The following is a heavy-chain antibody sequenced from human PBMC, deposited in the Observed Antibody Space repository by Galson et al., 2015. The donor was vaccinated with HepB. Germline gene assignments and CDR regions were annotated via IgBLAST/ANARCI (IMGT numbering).Heavy chain of an antibody. CDR1: GFTFSDYY. CDR2: ISSSSYT. CDR3: ARGDKRWLQFVDY. Sequence: SLRLSCAASGFTFSDYYMSWIRQAPGKGLEWVSYISSSSYTNYADSVKGRFTISRDNAKNSLYLQMNSLRAEDTAVYYCARGDKRWLQFVDYWGQGTLVTVSS. J-gene: IGHJ4*02. D-gene: IGHD5-24*01. V-gene: IGHV3-11*06.